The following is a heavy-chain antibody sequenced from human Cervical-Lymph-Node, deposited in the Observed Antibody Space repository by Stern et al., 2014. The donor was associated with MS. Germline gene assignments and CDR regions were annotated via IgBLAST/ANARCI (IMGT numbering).Heavy chain of an antibody. J-gene: IGHJ4*02. CDR3: ATAKYQLLPLDS. CDR2: IIPTFNSP. D-gene: IGHD2-2*01. V-gene: IGHV1-69*01. CDR1: GGTFSTSA. Sequence: QVQLVQSGAEVKKPGSSVKVSCKASGGTFSTSAVRWVRQAPGQGLEWMGGIIPTFNSPYYAQTFLGRVTLNADVSTSTAYMVLSNLRFEDTAIYYCATAKYQLLPLDSWGQGTLVTVSS.